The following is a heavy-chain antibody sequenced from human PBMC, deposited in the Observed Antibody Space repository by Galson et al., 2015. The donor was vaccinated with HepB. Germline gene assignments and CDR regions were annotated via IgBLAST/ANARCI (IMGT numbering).Heavy chain of an antibody. CDR2: ISSSSSYR. Sequence: SLRLSCAASGFTFSSYSMNWVRQAPGKGLEWVSSISSSSSYRYYADSVKGRFTISRDNAKNSLYLQMNSLRAEDTAVYYCARVGRKGYSFDYWVQGTLVTVSS. V-gene: IGHV3-21*01. CDR3: ARVGRKGYSFDY. J-gene: IGHJ4*02. D-gene: IGHD3-22*01. CDR1: GFTFSSYS.